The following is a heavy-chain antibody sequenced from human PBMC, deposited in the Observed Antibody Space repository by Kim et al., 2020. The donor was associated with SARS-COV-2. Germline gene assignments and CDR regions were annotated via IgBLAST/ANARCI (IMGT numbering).Heavy chain of an antibody. V-gene: IGHV3-53*01. J-gene: IGHJ6*02. D-gene: IGHD3-3*01. CDR1: GFTVSSNY. CDR2: IYSGGST. CDR3: ASQLPFVREYYDFWSGFGGYGMDV. Sequence: GGSLRLSCAASGFTVSSNYMSWVRQAPGKALEWVSVIYSGGSTYYADSVKGRFTISRDNSKNTLYLQMNSLRAEDTAVYYCASQLPFVREYYDFWSGFGGYGMDVWGQGTTVTVSS.